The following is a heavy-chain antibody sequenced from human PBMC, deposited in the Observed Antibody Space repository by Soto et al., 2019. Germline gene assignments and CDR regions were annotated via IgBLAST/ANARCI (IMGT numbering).Heavy chain of an antibody. CDR2: MNPNSGDT. D-gene: IGHD3-16*01. CDR3: AREIGGATATLGYYYFYMDV. Sequence: QVQLVQSGAEVKKPGASVTVSCKASGYRFSDYYLHWVRQAPGQGPEWMGWMNPNSGDTKYAQKFKGRVTMTRDTSVRTAFMELNWLKSDDTAVYYCAREIGGATATLGYYYFYMDVRGIGTTVTVSS. J-gene: IGHJ6*03. V-gene: IGHV1-2*02. CDR1: GYRFSDYY.